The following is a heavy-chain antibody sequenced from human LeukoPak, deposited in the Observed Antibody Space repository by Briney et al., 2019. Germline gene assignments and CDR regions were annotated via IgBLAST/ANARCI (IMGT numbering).Heavy chain of an antibody. D-gene: IGHD2/OR15-2a*01. CDR2: ISYDGSNK. V-gene: IGHV3-30*04. Sequence: GRSLRLSCAASGFTFSSYAMHWVRQAPGEGLEWVAVISYDGSNKYYADSVKGRFTISRDNSKNTLYLQMNSLRAEDTAVYYCAREGKSMAPFDYWGQGTLVTVSS. CDR1: GFTFSSYA. CDR3: AREGKSMAPFDY. J-gene: IGHJ4*02.